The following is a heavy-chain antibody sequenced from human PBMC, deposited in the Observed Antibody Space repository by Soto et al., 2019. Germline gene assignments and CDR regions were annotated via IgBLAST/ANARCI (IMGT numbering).Heavy chain of an antibody. CDR1: GGTISSYF. CDR3: ARTDMVRGRNWFDP. V-gene: IGHV2-70*18. J-gene: IGHJ5*02. Sequence: TPSLTCTVSGGTISSYFWTWIRQPPGKALEWLALIDWDDDKYYSTSLKTRLTISKDTSKNQVVLTMTNMDPVDTATYYCARTDMVRGRNWFDPWGQGTLVTSPQ. CDR2: IDWDDDK. D-gene: IGHD3-10*01.